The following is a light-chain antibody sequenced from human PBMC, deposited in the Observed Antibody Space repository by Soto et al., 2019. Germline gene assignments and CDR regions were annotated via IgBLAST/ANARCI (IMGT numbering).Light chain of an antibody. Sequence: IQLTQSPSSLSASVGDRVTITCRASQGISSYLAWYQQKPGKAPKLLIYAASTLQNGVPSRFSGSGSGTDFTLTISSLQPEDFATYYCQQYNSYWTFGQGTKVEIK. J-gene: IGKJ1*01. CDR2: AAS. CDR1: QGISSY. CDR3: QQYNSYWT. V-gene: IGKV1-9*01.